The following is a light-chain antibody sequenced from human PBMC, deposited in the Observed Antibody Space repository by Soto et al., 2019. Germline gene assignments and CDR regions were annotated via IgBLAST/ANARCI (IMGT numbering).Light chain of an antibody. CDR3: GAWDSSLSVVV. V-gene: IGLV1-51*01. J-gene: IGLJ2*01. CDR1: SSNIGNSY. Sequence: QSGRTRPPSVSAATGQKVTISCSGSSSNIGNSYVSWYQQLPGTAPKLLIYDNDKRPSGIPDRFSASKSGTSATLGITGLQTGDEADYYCGAWDSSLSVVVFGGGTQMTVL. CDR2: DND.